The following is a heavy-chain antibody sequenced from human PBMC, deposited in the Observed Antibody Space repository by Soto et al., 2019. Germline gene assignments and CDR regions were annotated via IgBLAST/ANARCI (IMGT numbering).Heavy chain of an antibody. J-gene: IGHJ4*02. V-gene: IGHV4-30-2*01. CDR1: GGSISSGGYS. CDR2: IYHSGST. Sequence: SETLSLTCAVSGGSISSGGYSWSWIRQPPGKGLEWIGYIYHSGSTYYNPSLKSRVTISVDRSKNQFSLKLSSVTAADTAVYYCARGPPRTAMVTRYYFDYWGQGTLVTV. CDR3: ARGPPRTAMVTRYYFDY. D-gene: IGHD5-18*01.